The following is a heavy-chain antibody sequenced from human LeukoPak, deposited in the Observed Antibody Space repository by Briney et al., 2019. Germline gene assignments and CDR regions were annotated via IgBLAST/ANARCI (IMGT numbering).Heavy chain of an antibody. Sequence: ASVKVSCKVSGYTLTELFMHWVRQAPGNGLEWMGGFDPEDGETIYAQKFQGRVTMTEDTSTDTAYSDLSSLRSEDTALYYCATRTLHGSGKHFDYWGQGTLVTVSS. CDR2: FDPEDGET. CDR3: ATRTLHGSGKHFDY. D-gene: IGHD3-10*01. J-gene: IGHJ4*02. V-gene: IGHV1-24*01. CDR1: GYTLTELF.